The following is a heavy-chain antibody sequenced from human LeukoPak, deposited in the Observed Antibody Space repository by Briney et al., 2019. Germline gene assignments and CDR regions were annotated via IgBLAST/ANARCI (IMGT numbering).Heavy chain of an antibody. Sequence: SQTLSLTCAISGDSVSRNTAGWNWIRQSPSRGLEWLGRTYYRSKWYSDFAPSVRNRITINPDTSKNQFSLRLSSVTAADTAVYYCARGGIAAAGRGWFDPWGQGTLVTVSS. D-gene: IGHD6-13*01. J-gene: IGHJ5*02. CDR1: GDSVSRNTAG. V-gene: IGHV6-1*01. CDR2: TYYRSKWYS. CDR3: ARGGIAAAGRGWFDP.